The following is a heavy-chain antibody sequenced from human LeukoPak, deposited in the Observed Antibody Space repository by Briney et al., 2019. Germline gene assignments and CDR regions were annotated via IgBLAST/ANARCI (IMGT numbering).Heavy chain of an antibody. D-gene: IGHD3-22*01. CDR1: GDSMSSGNNY. CDR2: IYTSGSI. Sequence: SETLSLTCTVSGDSMSSGNNYWSWLRQPAGKGLEWIARIYTSGSIIYNPSLKSRVTISIDTSKNQFSLNLSSVTAADTAIYYCARDMILFPYNWFDPWGQGILVTVSS. V-gene: IGHV4-61*02. J-gene: IGHJ5*02. CDR3: ARDMILFPYNWFDP.